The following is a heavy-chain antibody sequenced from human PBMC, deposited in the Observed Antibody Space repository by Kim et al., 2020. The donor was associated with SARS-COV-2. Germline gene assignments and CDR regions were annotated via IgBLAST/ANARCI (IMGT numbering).Heavy chain of an antibody. CDR3: ARGYSEPYYYGMDV. D-gene: IGHD3-22*01. CDR2: MNANSGNT. CDR1: GYTFTSYA. Sequence: ASVKVSCKASGYTFTSYAMHWVRQAPGQRLEWMGWMNANSGNTRYSQKFQGRVTMTRNTSASTAYMELSSLRSEDTAVYYCARGYSEPYYYGMDVCAQGT. J-gene: IGHJ6*02. V-gene: IGHV1-3*01.